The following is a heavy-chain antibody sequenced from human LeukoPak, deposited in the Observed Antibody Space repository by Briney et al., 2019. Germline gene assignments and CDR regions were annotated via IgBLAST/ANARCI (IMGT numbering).Heavy chain of an antibody. J-gene: IGHJ4*02. V-gene: IGHV3-23*01. Sequence: TGGSQRLSCAPSGLTLSSYAMSWVRQAPGKGREWVSAISGSGGSTYYADSVKGRFTISRDNSKNTLYLQMNSLKAEDTAVYYCATAANFGGGYFDYWGQGTLVTVSS. CDR2: ISGSGGST. CDR1: GLTLSSYA. D-gene: IGHD3-10*01. CDR3: ATAANFGGGYFDY.